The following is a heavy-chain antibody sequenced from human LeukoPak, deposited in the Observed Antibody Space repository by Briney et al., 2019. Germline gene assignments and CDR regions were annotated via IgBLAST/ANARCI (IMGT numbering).Heavy chain of an antibody. Sequence: NPGGSLRLSCAASGFTFSSYSMNWVRQAPGKGLEWVSSISSSSSYIYYADSVKGRFTISRDNAKNTLYLQMNSLRAEDTAVYYCAKDVAGLRDGYKKGFYYWGQGTLVTVSS. V-gene: IGHV3-21*04. CDR1: GFTFSSYS. D-gene: IGHD5-24*01. CDR3: AKDVAGLRDGYKKGFYY. J-gene: IGHJ4*02. CDR2: ISSSSSYI.